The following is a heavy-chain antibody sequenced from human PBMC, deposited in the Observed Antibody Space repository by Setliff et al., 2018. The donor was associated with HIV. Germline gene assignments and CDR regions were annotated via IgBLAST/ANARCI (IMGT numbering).Heavy chain of an antibody. CDR3: VRGVQSPPHYSYYYMDV. V-gene: IGHV1-69*02. CDR2: IIPILGVA. D-gene: IGHD3-3*01. Sequence: SVKVSCKTSRSTFNSHTINWVRQAPGQGLDWMGRIIPILGVANYAQRFQGKVTITADKSTSTAYMELTSLRFDDTAMYYCVRGVQSPPHYSYYYMDVWG. CDR1: RSTFNSHT. J-gene: IGHJ6*03.